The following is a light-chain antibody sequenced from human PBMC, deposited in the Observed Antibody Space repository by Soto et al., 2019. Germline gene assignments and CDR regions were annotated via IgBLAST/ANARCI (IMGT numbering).Light chain of an antibody. Sequence: QSALTQPASVFGSPGQSITISCTGTSSDVGGYNYVSWYQQHPGKAPKLMIYEVSNRPSGVSNRFSGSKSGNTASLTISGLQAEDEADSYCSSYTSSSTLVFGTGTKLTVL. CDR2: EVS. CDR1: SSDVGGYNY. J-gene: IGLJ1*01. CDR3: SSYTSSSTLV. V-gene: IGLV2-14*01.